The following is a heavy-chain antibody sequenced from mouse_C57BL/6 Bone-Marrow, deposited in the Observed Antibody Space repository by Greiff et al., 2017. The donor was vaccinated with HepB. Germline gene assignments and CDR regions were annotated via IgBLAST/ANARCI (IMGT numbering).Heavy chain of an antibody. CDR3: ARDLSLGYYFDY. CDR2: ISYDGSN. Sequence: VQLQQSGPGLVKPSQSLSLTCSVTGYSITSGYYWNWIRQFPGNKLEWMGYISYDGSNNYNPSLKNRISITRDTSKNQFFLKLNSVTTEDTATYYCARDLSLGYYFDYWGQGTTLTVSS. CDR1: GYSITSGYY. V-gene: IGHV3-6*01. D-gene: IGHD3-3*01. J-gene: IGHJ2*01.